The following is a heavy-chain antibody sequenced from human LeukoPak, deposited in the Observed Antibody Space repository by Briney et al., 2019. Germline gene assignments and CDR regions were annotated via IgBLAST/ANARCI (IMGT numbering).Heavy chain of an antibody. V-gene: IGHV3-23*01. CDR2: ISVFGGST. D-gene: IGHD6-19*01. J-gene: IGHJ4*02. Sequence: PGGSLRLSCAASGFTFSTNDMSWVRQPPAKGLEWVSAISVFGGSTYYADSAKGRYTSFRNNSKNTLYLQMNSLRAEDTAVYYCAKGGWLEYWGQGTLVTVSS. CDR3: AKGGWLEY. CDR1: GFTFSTND.